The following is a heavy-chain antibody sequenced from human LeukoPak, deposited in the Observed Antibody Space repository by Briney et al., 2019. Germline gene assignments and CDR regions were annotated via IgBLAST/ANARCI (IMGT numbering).Heavy chain of an antibody. D-gene: IGHD3-22*01. CDR2: ISWNSGSI. J-gene: IGHJ4*02. Sequence: GGSLRLSCAASGFTFDDYAMHWVRQAPGKGLEWVSGISWNSGSIGYADSVKGRFTISRDNAKNSLYLQMNSLRAEDTALYYCAKSRSSSGYIYFDYWGQGTLVTVSS. V-gene: IGHV3-9*01. CDR3: AKSRSSSGYIYFDY. CDR1: GFTFDDYA.